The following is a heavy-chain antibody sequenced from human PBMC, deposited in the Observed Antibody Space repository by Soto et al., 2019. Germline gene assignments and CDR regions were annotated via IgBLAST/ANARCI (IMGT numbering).Heavy chain of an antibody. CDR2: IYYSGSA. D-gene: IGHD2-2*01. CDR1: GGSISSGANY. Sequence: PSETLSLTCTVSGGSISSGANYWSWVRQGPGKGLEWIGNIYYSGSAYYNPSLKSRLTMSVDTSKNSFSLKLTSVTAADTAVYYCARVLCSSTTGYFPDWFDPWSQGTLVTVSS. V-gene: IGHV4-31*03. J-gene: IGHJ5*02. CDR3: ARVLCSSTTGYFPDWFDP.